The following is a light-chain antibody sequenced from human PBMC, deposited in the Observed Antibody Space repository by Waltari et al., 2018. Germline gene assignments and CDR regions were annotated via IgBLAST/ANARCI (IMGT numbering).Light chain of an antibody. J-gene: IGKJ4*01. CDR1: QDINHY. Sequence: DIQMTQSPSSLSASVGDRVTITCQASQDINHYLNWYQQRPGKAPKLLIYDASNLQTGVPSRFSGSGSGTDFTFTISSLQPEDVATYYFQQFDNLPRTFGGGTKVEIK. V-gene: IGKV1-33*01. CDR3: QQFDNLPRT. CDR2: DAS.